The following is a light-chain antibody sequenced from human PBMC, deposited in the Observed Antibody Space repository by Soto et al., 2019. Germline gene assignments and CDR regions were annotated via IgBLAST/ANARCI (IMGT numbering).Light chain of an antibody. CDR3: QQYHNWPPQYT. J-gene: IGKJ2*01. CDR2: GAS. Sequence: EIVMTQSPASLSVSPGDGATLSCRASQSVASNVAWYQQKPGQGPRLLIHGASTRAVGVPARFSGSGSGTDFTLTIRSLQSKDFAVYYCQQYHNWPPQYTFGQGTKLQIK. V-gene: IGKV3-15*01. CDR1: QSVASN.